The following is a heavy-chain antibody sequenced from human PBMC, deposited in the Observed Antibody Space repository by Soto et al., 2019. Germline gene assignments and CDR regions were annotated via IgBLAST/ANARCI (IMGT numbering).Heavy chain of an antibody. Sequence: EVQLVESGGGLVKPGGSLTLSCAASGFNFGGGWMSWVRQAAGKGLEWVGRIKSKNDGETTDYAAPVKGRFTISRDDSKNTLYLQMNSLKIEDTAVYYCTTDEWEWGQGTLVTVSS. D-gene: IGHD1-26*01. J-gene: IGHJ4*02. CDR3: TTDEWE. CDR1: GFNFGGGW. V-gene: IGHV3-15*05. CDR2: IKSKNDGETT.